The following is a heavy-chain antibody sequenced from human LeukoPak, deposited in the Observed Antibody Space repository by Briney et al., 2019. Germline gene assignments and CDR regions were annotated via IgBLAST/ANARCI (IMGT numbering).Heavy chain of an antibody. D-gene: IGHD6-19*01. V-gene: IGHV1-18*01. CDR1: GYTFTSYG. J-gene: IGHJ4*02. Sequence: ASVKVSCKASGYTFTSYGISWVRQAPGQGLEWMGWISAYNGNTNYAQKFQGRVTMTRNTSISTAYMELSSLRSEDTAVYYCAVSSGWYNFWGQGTLVTVSS. CDR2: ISAYNGNT. CDR3: AVSSGWYNF.